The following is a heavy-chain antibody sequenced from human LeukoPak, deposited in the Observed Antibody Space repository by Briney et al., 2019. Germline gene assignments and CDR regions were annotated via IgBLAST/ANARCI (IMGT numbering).Heavy chain of an antibody. CDR1: GGSISSGGYY. Sequence: PSETLSLTCTVSGGSISSGGYYWSWIRQHPGKGLEWIGYIYYSGSTNYNPSLKSRVTISVDTSKNQFSLKLSSVTAADTAVYYCARPQVGAPTPGDYWGQGTLVTVSS. CDR2: IYYSGST. D-gene: IGHD1-26*01. J-gene: IGHJ4*02. CDR3: ARPQVGAPTPGDY. V-gene: IGHV4-61*08.